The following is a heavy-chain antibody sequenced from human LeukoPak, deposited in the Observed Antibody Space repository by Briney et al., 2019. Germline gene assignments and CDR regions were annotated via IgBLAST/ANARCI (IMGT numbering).Heavy chain of an antibody. J-gene: IGHJ3*02. V-gene: IGHV3-23*01. D-gene: IGHD3-22*01. CDR3: AKDREYYYDSSGYYYSAFDI. CDR1: GFTFSSYW. Sequence: GGSLRLSCAASGFTFSSYWMSWVRQAPGKGLEWVSAISGSGGSTYYADSVKGRFTISRDNSKNTLYLQMNSLRAEDTAVYYCAKDREYYYDSSGYYYSAFDIWGQGTMVTVSS. CDR2: ISGSGGST.